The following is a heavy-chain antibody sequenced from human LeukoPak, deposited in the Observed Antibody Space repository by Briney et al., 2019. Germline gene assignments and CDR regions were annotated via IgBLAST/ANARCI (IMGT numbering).Heavy chain of an antibody. CDR1: GFPLSSYW. Sequence: GGSLRLSCAATGFPLSSYWMTWVRQAPGKGLEWVANINKDGSAKYYVDSVKGRFTISRDNAKNSVYLQMNSLRAEDPAVYYCAREGVDGFTANHYDYWGRGSLAPV. CDR3: AREGVDGFTANHYDY. J-gene: IGHJ4*02. D-gene: IGHD2-15*01. V-gene: IGHV3-7*01. CDR2: INKDGSAK.